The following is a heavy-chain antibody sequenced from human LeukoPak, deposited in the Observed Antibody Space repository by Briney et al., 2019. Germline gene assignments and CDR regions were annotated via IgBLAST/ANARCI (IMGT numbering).Heavy chain of an antibody. CDR3: ASSRYDSSGYYGIIGY. Sequence: PGGSLRLSCAASEFSVGSNHMTWVRQAPGKGLEWVANIKQDGSEKYYVDSVKGRFTISRDNAKNSLYLQMNSLRAEDTALYYCASSRYDSSGYYGIIGYWGQGTLVTVSS. V-gene: IGHV3-7*01. CDR1: EFSVGSNH. J-gene: IGHJ4*02. CDR2: IKQDGSEK. D-gene: IGHD3-22*01.